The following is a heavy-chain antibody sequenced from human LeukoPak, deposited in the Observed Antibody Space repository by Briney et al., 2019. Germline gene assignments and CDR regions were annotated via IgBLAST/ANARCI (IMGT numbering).Heavy chain of an antibody. Sequence: GGSLRLSCAASGFTFSSYAMSWVRQAPGKGLEWASAISGSGGSTYYADSVKGRFTISRDNSKNTLYLQMNSLRAEDTAVYYCAKEEQGYCSGGSCYSDGYWGQGTLVTVSS. CDR1: GFTFSSYA. J-gene: IGHJ4*02. CDR3: AKEEQGYCSGGSCYSDGY. V-gene: IGHV3-23*01. CDR2: ISGSGGST. D-gene: IGHD2-15*01.